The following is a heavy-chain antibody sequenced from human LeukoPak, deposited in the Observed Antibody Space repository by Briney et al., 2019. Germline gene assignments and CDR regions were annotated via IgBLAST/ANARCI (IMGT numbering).Heavy chain of an antibody. J-gene: IGHJ4*02. CDR2: INPNSGGT. Sequence: ASVKVSCKASGYTFTGYYMHWVRQAPGQGLEWMGWINPNSGGTNYAQKLQGRVTMNTDTSTSTAYMELRSLRSDDTAVYYCARLGYCSGGSCSSFDYWGQGTLVTVSS. V-gene: IGHV1-2*02. CDR3: ARLGYCSGGSCSSFDY. D-gene: IGHD2-15*01. CDR1: GYTFTGYY.